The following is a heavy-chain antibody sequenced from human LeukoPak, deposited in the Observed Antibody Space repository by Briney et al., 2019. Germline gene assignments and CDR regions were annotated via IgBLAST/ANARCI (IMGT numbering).Heavy chain of an antibody. CDR1: GGSISSYY. CDR3: ARGQKYISGFTVTELGSGYYDN. D-gene: IGHD5-18*01. CDR2: IFYSGRT. J-gene: IGHJ4*02. Sequence: TSSETLSLTCSVSGGSISSYYWNWIRQPPGKGLEWIGYIFYSGRTSYNPSLKSRLTISVDTSKNHFSLTLSSVTAADTAVYYCARGQKYISGFTVTELGSGYYDNWGQGALVTVSS. V-gene: IGHV4-59*01.